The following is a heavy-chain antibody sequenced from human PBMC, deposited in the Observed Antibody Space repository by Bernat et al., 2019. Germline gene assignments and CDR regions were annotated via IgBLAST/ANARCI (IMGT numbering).Heavy chain of an antibody. Sequence: QLQLQESGPGLVKPSETLSLTCTVSGGSISSSRYYWGWIRQPPGKGLEWIGSIYYSGSTYYNPSLKSRVTISVDTSKNQFSMKLSSVTAADTAVYYCAREGDIVATIIDYWGQGTLVTVSS. CDR3: AREGDIVATIIDY. CDR1: GGSISSSRYY. CDR2: IYYSGST. D-gene: IGHD5-12*01. V-gene: IGHV4-39*02. J-gene: IGHJ4*02.